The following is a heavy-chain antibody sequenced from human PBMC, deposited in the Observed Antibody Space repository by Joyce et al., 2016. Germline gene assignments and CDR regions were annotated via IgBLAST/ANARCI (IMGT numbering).Heavy chain of an antibody. CDR3: VRGISARPGGPNWFDP. CDR1: GFSFSGYW. D-gene: IGHD6-6*01. Sequence: EVQLVESGGGLVQPGGSLRLSCAASGFSFSGYWIHWVRQAPGKVLVWVSRSNTDGSSTRFADAVKGRFTISRDNAKNTLYLQMNRLRAEDTAVYYCVRGISARPGGPNWFDPWGQGTLVTVSS. CDR2: SNTDGSST. V-gene: IGHV3-74*01. J-gene: IGHJ5*02.